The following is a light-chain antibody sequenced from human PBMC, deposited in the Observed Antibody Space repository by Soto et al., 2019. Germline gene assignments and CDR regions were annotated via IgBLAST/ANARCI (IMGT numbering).Light chain of an antibody. Sequence: QSVLTQPPSASGSPGQSVTISCTGTTGDIGAFNYVSWYQQRPGKAPKLLIYSNNQRPSGVPDRFSGSKSGTSASLAISGLRSEDEADYHCAAWDDSLSGLVFGGGTKLTVL. J-gene: IGLJ2*01. CDR2: SNN. V-gene: IGLV1-47*01. CDR3: AAWDDSLSGLV. CDR1: TGDIGAFNY.